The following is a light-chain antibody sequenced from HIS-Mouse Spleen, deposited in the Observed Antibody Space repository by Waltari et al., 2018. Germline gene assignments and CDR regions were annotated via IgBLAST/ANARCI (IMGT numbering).Light chain of an antibody. CDR1: SSSVGVSNY. V-gene: IGLV2-8*01. CDR3: SSYAGSNNFGV. CDR2: EVS. J-gene: IGLJ2*01. Sequence: QSALTQPPSASGSPGQSVPISCTGTSSSVGVSNYVSWYQQQPGKAPKLLIYEVSKRPSGVPDRFSGSKSGNTASLTVSGLQAEDEADYYCSSYAGSNNFGVFGGGTKLTVL.